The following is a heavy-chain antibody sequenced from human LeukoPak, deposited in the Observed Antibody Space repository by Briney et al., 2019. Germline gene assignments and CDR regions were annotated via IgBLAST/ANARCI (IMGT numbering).Heavy chain of an antibody. CDR1: GFTFSSYW. D-gene: IGHD3-10*01. V-gene: IGHV3-7*01. Sequence: GGSLRLSCAASGFTFSSYWMSWVRQAPGKGLEWVADIKQDGGEKYYVDSVKGRFTISRDNAKNSLYLQMNSLRAEDTAVYYCARGRGNYYGSGRQIFDYWGQGTLVTVSS. CDR3: ARGRGNYYGSGRQIFDY. CDR2: IKQDGGEK. J-gene: IGHJ4*02.